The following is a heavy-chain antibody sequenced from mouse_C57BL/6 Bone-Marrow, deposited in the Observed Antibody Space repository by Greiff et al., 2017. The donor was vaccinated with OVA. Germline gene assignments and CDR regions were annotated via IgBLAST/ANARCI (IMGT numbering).Heavy chain of an antibody. CDR3: TRSYSNDGDFDY. CDR1: GYTFTDYD. V-gene: IGHV1-15*01. Sequence: QVQLQQSGAELVRPGASVTLSCKASGYTFTDYDMHWVKQTPMPGLEWIGAIDPETGGTAYNQKFKGKAILTADKSSSTAYMELRSLTSEDSAVYYCTRSYSNDGDFDYWGQGTTLTGSS. D-gene: IGHD2-12*01. CDR2: IDPETGGT. J-gene: IGHJ2*01.